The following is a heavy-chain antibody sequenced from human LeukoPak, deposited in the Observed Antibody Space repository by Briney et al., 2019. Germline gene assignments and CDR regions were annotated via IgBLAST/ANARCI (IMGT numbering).Heavy chain of an antibody. CDR1: GFTFSSYA. D-gene: IGHD3-9*01. V-gene: IGHV3-23*01. CDR3: AKFYDILTSYFDY. J-gene: IGHJ4*02. CDR2: LSGGGGST. Sequence: GGSLRLSCAASGFTFSSYAMSWVRQSPGKGLEWVPGLSGGGGSTYYAYYTDSVKGRFTISRDNSKNTLYLEMNSLRAEDTAVYYCAKFYDILTSYFDYWGQGTLVTVSS.